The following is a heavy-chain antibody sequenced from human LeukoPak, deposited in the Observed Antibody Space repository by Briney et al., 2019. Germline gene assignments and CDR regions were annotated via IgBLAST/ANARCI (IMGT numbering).Heavy chain of an antibody. V-gene: IGHV3-73*01. CDR3: TSGGDSLYSGYDYGLDRFDY. J-gene: IGHJ4*02. D-gene: IGHD5-12*01. CDR2: IRSKANSYAT. CDR1: GFTFSGSA. Sequence: GGSLRLSCAASGFTFSGSAMHWVRLASGKGLEWVGRIRSKANSYATAYAASVKGRFTISRDDSKNTAYLQMNSLKTEDTAVYYCTSGGDSLYSGYDYGLDRFDYWGQGTLVTVSS.